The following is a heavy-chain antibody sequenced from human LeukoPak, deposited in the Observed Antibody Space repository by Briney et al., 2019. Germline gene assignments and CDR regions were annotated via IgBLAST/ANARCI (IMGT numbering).Heavy chain of an antibody. J-gene: IGHJ4*02. CDR2: INGNGAST. V-gene: IGHV3-23*01. D-gene: IGHD5-18*01. CDR1: GFTFNTHA. Sequence: PGGSLRLSCAASGFTFNTHAMSWVRQAPGKGLEWVSGINGNGASTYYSDSVKGRFNISRDNSKNTLYLQMRSLRAEDTAVYYCARDQGYSYYYLDYWGQGALVTVSS. CDR3: ARDQGYSYYYLDY.